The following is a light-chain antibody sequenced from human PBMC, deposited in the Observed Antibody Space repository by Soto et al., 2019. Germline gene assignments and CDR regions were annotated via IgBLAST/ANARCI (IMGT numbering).Light chain of an antibody. CDR3: HQYGSSITWT. J-gene: IGKJ1*01. Sequence: IVLTLSPGVLSLSTEERAPLSCRASQSVSSSSLAWYQQKPGQAPRLLIYDASSRATGIPDRFSGSGSGTDFTLTISRREPEDSAVYYCHQYGSSITWTFGQGTKVDIK. CDR2: DAS. CDR1: QSVSSSS. V-gene: IGKV3-20*01.